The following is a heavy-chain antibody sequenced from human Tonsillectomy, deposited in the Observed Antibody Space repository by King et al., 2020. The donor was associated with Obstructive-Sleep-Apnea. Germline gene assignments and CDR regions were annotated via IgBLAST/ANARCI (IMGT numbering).Heavy chain of an antibody. D-gene: IGHD3-10*01. CDR3: ARGVYYGSGSYAFDS. CDR2: IYYSGST. Sequence: PLQESGPGLVKPSETLSLTCIVSGDSISTYYSSWIRQPPGKGLEWIGYIYYSGSTTYNPSLKSRVAMSVYTSENQFSLRLSSVTAADTAVYYCARGVYYGSGSYAFDSWGQGTLVTVSS. CDR1: GDSISTYY. V-gene: IGHV4-59*01. J-gene: IGHJ4*02.